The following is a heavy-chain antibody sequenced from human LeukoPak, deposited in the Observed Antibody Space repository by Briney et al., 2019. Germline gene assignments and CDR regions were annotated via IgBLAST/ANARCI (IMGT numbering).Heavy chain of an antibody. Sequence: GGSLRLSCEASGFTFSTFAMIWVRQPPGKGLGWVSSIFQGGGEIHYADSVRGRFTISRDNSKSTLFLQMNSLRAEDSAIYYCATYRQVLLPFESWGQGTLVTVSS. V-gene: IGHV3-23*01. CDR3: ATYRQVLLPFES. D-gene: IGHD5-18*01. CDR2: IFQGGGEI. J-gene: IGHJ4*02. CDR1: GFTFSTFA.